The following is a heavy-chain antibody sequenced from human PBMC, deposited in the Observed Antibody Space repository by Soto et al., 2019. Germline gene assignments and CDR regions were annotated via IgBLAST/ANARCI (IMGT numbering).Heavy chain of an antibody. D-gene: IGHD3-3*02. V-gene: IGHV4-61*01. CDR2: IYYSGSA. J-gene: IGHJ4*02. Sequence: SETLSLTCTVSGGSVSSGSYYWSWIRQPPGKGLEWIGYIYYSGSANYNPSLKSRVTISVDTSKNQFSLKLSSVTAADTAVYYCARDSKRAAFDYWGQGTLVTVSS. CDR3: ARDSKRAAFDY. CDR1: GGSVSSGSYY.